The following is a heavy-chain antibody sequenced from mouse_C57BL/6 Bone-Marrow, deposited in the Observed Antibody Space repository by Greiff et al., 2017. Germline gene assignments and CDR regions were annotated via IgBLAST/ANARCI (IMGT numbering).Heavy chain of an antibody. CDR3: ARPYSNWYFDV. D-gene: IGHD2-5*01. CDR2: ISNGGGST. V-gene: IGHV5-12*01. Sequence: EVQLVESGGGLVQPGGSLKLSCAASGFTFSDYYMYWVRQTPEKRLEWVAYISNGGGSTYYPDTVKGRFTISRDNAKNTLYLQMSRLKSEDTAMYYCARPYSNWYFDVWGTGTTVTVSS. CDR1: GFTFSDYY. J-gene: IGHJ1*03.